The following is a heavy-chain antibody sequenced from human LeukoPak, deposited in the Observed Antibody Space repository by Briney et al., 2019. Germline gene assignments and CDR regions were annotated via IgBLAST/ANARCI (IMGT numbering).Heavy chain of an antibody. CDR2: IYYGGST. Sequence: SETLSLTCTVSGGSISSYYWSWIRQPPGKGLEWIGYIYYGGSTNYNPSLKSRVTISVDTSKNQFSLKLSSVTAADTAVYYCAGSSYSYGGGIWFDPWGQGTLVTVSS. V-gene: IGHV4-59*01. CDR1: GGSISSYY. J-gene: IGHJ5*02. D-gene: IGHD5-18*01. CDR3: AGSSYSYGGGIWFDP.